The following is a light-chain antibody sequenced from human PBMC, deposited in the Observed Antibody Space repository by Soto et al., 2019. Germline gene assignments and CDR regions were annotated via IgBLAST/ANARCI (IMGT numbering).Light chain of an antibody. CDR2: DVS. CDR1: SSDVGGYNY. V-gene: IGLV2-14*01. Sequence: QSVLTQPASVSGSPGQSIIISCTGTSSDVGGYNYVSWYQQHPGKAPKLMIYDVSNRPSGVSNRFSGSKSGNTASLTISGLQAEDEADYYCSSYTSSSTLPYVFGTGTKLTVL. CDR3: SSYTSSSTLPYV. J-gene: IGLJ1*01.